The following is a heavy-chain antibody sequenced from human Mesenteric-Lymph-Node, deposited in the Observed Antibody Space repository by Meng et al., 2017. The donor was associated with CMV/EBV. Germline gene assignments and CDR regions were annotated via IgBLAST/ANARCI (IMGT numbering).Heavy chain of an antibody. Sequence: VPLVQSGAELKKPGASVKVSCKASGYSFTGYSIHWVRQAPGQGLEWMGRISPNTGDTIYEENFQGRVTMTRDTSINTAYMDLSSLTSDDTAVYYCGRGQQTFETWGQGTLVTVSS. CDR1: GYSFTGYS. J-gene: IGHJ5*02. D-gene: IGHD1-1*01. CDR3: GRGQQTFET. CDR2: ISPNTGDT. V-gene: IGHV1-2*06.